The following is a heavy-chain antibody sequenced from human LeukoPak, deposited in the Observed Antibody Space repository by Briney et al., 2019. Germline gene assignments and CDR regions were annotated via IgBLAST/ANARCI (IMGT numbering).Heavy chain of an antibody. CDR3: AKNLYCGGGSCYPSALGMDV. D-gene: IGHD2-15*01. J-gene: IGHJ6*02. CDR1: GFTFSSYA. Sequence: GGSLRLSCAASGFTFSSYAMSWVRQARGKGLEWVSSISGSGNRTYYADCVKGRFTISRDNSKNTLFLQMNSLRAEDTAVYYCAKNLYCGGGSCYPSALGMDVWGQGTTVTVSS. CDR2: ISGSGNRT. V-gene: IGHV3-23*01.